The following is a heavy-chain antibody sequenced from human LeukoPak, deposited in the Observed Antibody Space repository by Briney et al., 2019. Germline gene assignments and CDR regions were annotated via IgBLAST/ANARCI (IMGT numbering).Heavy chain of an antibody. CDR1: GFTFSSYS. J-gene: IGHJ4*02. CDR3: ARDRSPALYGSGSPDY. Sequence: GGSLRLSCAASGFTFSSYSMNWVRQAPGKGLEWVSSISSSSSYIYYADSVKGRFTISRDNAKNSLYLQMNSLRAEDTAVYYCARDRSPALYGSGSPDYWGQGTLVTVSS. V-gene: IGHV3-21*01. CDR2: ISSSSSYI. D-gene: IGHD3-10*01.